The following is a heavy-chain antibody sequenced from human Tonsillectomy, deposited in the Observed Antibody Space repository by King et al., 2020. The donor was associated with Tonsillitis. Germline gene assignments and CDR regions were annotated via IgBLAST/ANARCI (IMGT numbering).Heavy chain of an antibody. Sequence: VQLVESGGGVVQPGGSLRLSCAASGFTFNNYGIHWVRQAPGKGLEWVAFIRYDGSNKYYADSVKGRFTISRDNSKNTLYLQMNSLRAEDTAVYYCAIYRNLDYWGQGTLVTVSS. CDR2: IRYDGSNK. CDR3: AIYRNLDY. J-gene: IGHJ4*02. CDR1: GFTFNNYG. D-gene: IGHD1-26*01. V-gene: IGHV3-30*02.